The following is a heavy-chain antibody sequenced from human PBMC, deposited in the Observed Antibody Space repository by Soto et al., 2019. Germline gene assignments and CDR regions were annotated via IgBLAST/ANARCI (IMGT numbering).Heavy chain of an antibody. CDR1: GFTFSDYY. D-gene: IGHD2-15*01. Sequence: QVQLVESGGGLVRPGGSLRLSCAASGFTFSDYYMNWIRQAPGKGLEWVSYISNSGSTIYYADSVKGRFTVSRDNAKNSLYLQMNSLRAEDTAVYYCVRGRQYCSGGNCYCDYWGQGTLVTVSS. J-gene: IGHJ4*02. CDR2: ISNSGSTI. CDR3: VRGRQYCSGGNCYCDY. V-gene: IGHV3-11*01.